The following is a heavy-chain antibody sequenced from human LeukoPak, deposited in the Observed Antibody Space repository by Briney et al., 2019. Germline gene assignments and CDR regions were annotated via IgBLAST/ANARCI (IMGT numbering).Heavy chain of an antibody. CDR2: ISSGGSTT. D-gene: IGHD6-13*01. V-gene: IGHV3-48*03. Sequence: GGSLRLSCAASGFTFSSYEMKWVRQAPGKGLEWVSYISSGGSTTYYADSVKGRFTISRDNAKNSLYLQMNSLRAEDTAVYYCARVQQPSGIQGYYYGMDVWAKGPRSPSP. CDR1: GFTFSSYE. J-gene: IGHJ6*02. CDR3: ARVQQPSGIQGYYYGMDV.